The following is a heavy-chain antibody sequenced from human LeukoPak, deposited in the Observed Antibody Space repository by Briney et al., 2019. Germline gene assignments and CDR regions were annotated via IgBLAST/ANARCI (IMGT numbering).Heavy chain of an antibody. D-gene: IGHD3-3*01. Sequence: SETLSLTCTVSGGSISSSSYYWGWIRQPPGKGLEWIGSIYYSGSTYYNPSLKSRVTISVDTSKNQFSLKLSSVTAADTAVYYCARSPTVGTWTNTIFGVEPSFDYWGQGTLVTVSS. CDR1: GGSISSSSYY. CDR3: ARSPTVGTWTNTIFGVEPSFDY. J-gene: IGHJ4*02. CDR2: IYYSGST. V-gene: IGHV4-39*01.